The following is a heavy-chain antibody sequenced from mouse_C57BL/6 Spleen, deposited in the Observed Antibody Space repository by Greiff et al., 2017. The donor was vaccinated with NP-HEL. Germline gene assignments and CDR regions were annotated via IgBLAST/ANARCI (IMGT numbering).Heavy chain of an antibody. CDR3: AGSNRGLYAMDY. CDR2: INPSNGGT. CDR1: GYTFTSYW. J-gene: IGHJ4*01. Sequence: QVQLQQPGTELVKPGASVKLSCKASGYTFTSYWMHWVKQRPGQGLAWIGNINPSNGGTNYNEKFKSKATLTVDKSSSTAYMQLSSLTSEDSAVYYCAGSNRGLYAMDYWGQGTSVTVSS. D-gene: IGHD1-1*01. V-gene: IGHV1-53*01.